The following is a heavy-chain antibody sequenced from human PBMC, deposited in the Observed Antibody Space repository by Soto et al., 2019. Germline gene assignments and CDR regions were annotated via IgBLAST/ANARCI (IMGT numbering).Heavy chain of an antibody. D-gene: IGHD4-17*01. CDR1: GGSISSYY. CDR2: IYYSGST. V-gene: IGHV4-59*01. CDR3: ATRGGVTTDEYFQH. J-gene: IGHJ1*01. Sequence: SETLSLTCTVSGGSISSYYWSWIRQPPGKGLEWIGYIYYSGSTNYNPSLKSRVTISVDTSKNQFSLKLSSVTAADTAVYYCATRGGVTTDEYFQHWCQGILVSVSS.